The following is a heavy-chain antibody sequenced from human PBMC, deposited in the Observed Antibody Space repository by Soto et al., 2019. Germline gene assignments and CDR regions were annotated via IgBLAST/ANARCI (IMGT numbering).Heavy chain of an antibody. Sequence: GGSLRLSCAASGFTFSSYAMHWVRQAPGKGLEYVSAISSNGSSTYYANSVKGRFTISRDNSKNTLYLQMGSLRAEDMAVYYCARDRLRQEPITRPQYYDFWSGYYSQDYYYYYYYMDVWGKGTTVTVSS. CDR1: GFTFSSYA. CDR2: ISSNGSST. CDR3: ARDRLRQEPITRPQYYDFWSGYYSQDYYYYYYYMDV. D-gene: IGHD3-3*01. V-gene: IGHV3-64*01. J-gene: IGHJ6*03.